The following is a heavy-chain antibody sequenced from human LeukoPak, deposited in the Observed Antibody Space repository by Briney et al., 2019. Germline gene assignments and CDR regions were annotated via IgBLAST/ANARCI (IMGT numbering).Heavy chain of an antibody. J-gene: IGHJ6*02. CDR1: GYTFTGYY. CDR2: INPNSGGT. V-gene: IGHV1-2*02. CDR3: ARDLYCSGGSCYFGYYYYYGMDV. Sequence: ASVKVSCKASGYTFTGYYMHWVRQAPGQGLEWMGWINPNSGGTNYAQKFQGRVTMTRDTSISTAYMELRSLRSDDTAVYYCARDLYCSGGSCYFGYYYYYGMDVWGQGTTVTVSS. D-gene: IGHD2-15*01.